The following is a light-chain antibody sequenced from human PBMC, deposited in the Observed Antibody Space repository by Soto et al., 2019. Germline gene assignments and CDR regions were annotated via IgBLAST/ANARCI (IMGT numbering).Light chain of an antibody. CDR2: AAS. V-gene: IGKV1-39*01. CDR1: QSITSY. J-gene: IGKJ1*01. Sequence: DIQMTQSPSSLSASVGDTVTITCRASQSITSYLSWYQQQPGKAPKLLMYAASSLQSGVPSRFSGSGSGTDFTLTISSLHPEDFATYYCQQSHSTPRTFGQGTKVDSK. CDR3: QQSHSTPRT.